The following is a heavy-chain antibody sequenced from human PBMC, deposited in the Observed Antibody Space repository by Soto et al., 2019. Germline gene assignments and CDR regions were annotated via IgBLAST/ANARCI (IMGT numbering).Heavy chain of an antibody. J-gene: IGHJ4*02. CDR2: IYYSGST. Sequence: QLQLQESGPGLVKPSETLSLTCTVSGGSISSSSYYWGWIRQPPGKGLEWIGSIYYSGSTYYNPSLKSRVTISVDTSKNQFSLKLSSVTAADTAVYYCARLEWELLQRAGDYWGQGTLVTVSS. CDR3: ARLEWELLQRAGDY. CDR1: GGSISSSSYY. V-gene: IGHV4-39*01. D-gene: IGHD1-26*01.